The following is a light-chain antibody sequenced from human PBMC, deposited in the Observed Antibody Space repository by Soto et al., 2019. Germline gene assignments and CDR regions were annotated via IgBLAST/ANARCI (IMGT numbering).Light chain of an antibody. CDR3: QQYYSYPIT. CDR2: AAS. J-gene: IGKJ5*01. V-gene: IGKV1-5*01. Sequence: DSQITHSPSTLSGSVGDRVTITCRASQTISSWLAWYQQKPGKAPKLLIYAASTLQSGVPSRFSGSGSGTDFTLTISCLQSEDFATYYCQQYYSYPITFGQGTRLEIK. CDR1: QTISSW.